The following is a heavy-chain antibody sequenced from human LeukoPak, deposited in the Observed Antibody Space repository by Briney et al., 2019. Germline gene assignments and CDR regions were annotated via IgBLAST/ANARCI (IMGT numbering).Heavy chain of an antibody. Sequence: PGRSLRLSCAASGLTFSSYDVHWVRQAPGKGLERVADISYDGSEQYYADSVKGRFTISRDNSRSTLYLQMHGLRAEDTAVYYCARDLVAASGSYRSYGMDVWGQGTTVTVSS. J-gene: IGHJ6*02. CDR3: ARDLVAASGSYRSYGMDV. CDR1: GLTFSSYD. CDR2: ISYDGSEQ. V-gene: IGHV3-30*04. D-gene: IGHD3-10*01.